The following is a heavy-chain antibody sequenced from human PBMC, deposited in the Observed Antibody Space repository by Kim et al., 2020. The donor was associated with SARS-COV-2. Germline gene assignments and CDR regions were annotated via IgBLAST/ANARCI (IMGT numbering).Heavy chain of an antibody. CDR2: ISSSGSTI. V-gene: IGHV3-48*03. J-gene: IGHJ3*02. CDR3: ARGYYGSGRPFFDI. Sequence: GGSLRLSCAASGFTFSSYEMNWVRQAPGKGLEWVSYISSSGSTIYYADSVKGRFTISRDNAKNSLYLQMNSLRAEDTAVYYCARGYYGSGRPFFDIWGQGTMVTVSS. D-gene: IGHD3-10*01. CDR1: GFTFSSYE.